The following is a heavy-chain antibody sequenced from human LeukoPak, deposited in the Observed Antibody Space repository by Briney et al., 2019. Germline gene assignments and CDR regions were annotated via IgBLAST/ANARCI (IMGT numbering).Heavy chain of an antibody. Sequence: SETLSLTCTVSGGSINSYYWRWIRQPPGKGLEWIGYIYYSGSTEYNPYLKSRVTISVDTSKNQFSLKMSSVTAADTAVYYCARARDGHINNWFDPWGQGTLVTVSS. J-gene: IGHJ5*02. CDR3: ARARDGHINNWFDP. CDR1: GGSINSYY. V-gene: IGHV4-59*01. CDR2: IYYSGST. D-gene: IGHD5-24*01.